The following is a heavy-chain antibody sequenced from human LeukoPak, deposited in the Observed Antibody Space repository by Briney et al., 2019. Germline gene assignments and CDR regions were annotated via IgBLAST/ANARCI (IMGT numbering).Heavy chain of an antibody. Sequence: GGSLRLSCAASGFTFSSYAMSWVRQAPGKGLEWVSAISGSGGSTYYADSVKGRFTISRDNSKNTLYLQMNSLRAEDTAVYYCAKDGDITYYYDSSGYYFFNWGQGTLVTVSS. D-gene: IGHD3-22*01. CDR3: AKDGDITYYYDSSGYYFFN. CDR2: ISGSGGST. CDR1: GFTFSSYA. V-gene: IGHV3-23*01. J-gene: IGHJ4*02.